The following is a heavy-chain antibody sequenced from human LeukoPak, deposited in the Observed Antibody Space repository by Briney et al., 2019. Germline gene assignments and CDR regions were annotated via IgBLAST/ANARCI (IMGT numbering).Heavy chain of an antibody. CDR3: ARVLIAAALHP. D-gene: IGHD6-13*01. CDR2: IYHSGST. J-gene: IGHJ5*02. Sequence: SETLSLTCTVSGYPISSGYYWGWIRQPPGKGLEWIGSIYHSGSTYYNPSLKSRVTISVDTSKNQFSLKLSSVTAADTAVYYCARVLIAAALHPWGQGTLVTVSS. V-gene: IGHV4-38-2*02. CDR1: GYPISSGYY.